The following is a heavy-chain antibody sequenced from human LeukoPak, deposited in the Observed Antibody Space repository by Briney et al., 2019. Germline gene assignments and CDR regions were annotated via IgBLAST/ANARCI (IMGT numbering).Heavy chain of an antibody. CDR1: GGSISSSSYY. CDR3: ARVGMAADLDY. V-gene: IGHV4-61*01. CDR2: IYYSGST. D-gene: IGHD6-13*01. Sequence: PSETLSLTCTVSGGSISSSSYYWSWIRQPPGKGLEWIGYIYYSGSTNYNPSLKSRVTISVDTSKNQFSLKLSSVTAADTAVYYCARVGMAADLDYWGQGTLVTVSS. J-gene: IGHJ4*02.